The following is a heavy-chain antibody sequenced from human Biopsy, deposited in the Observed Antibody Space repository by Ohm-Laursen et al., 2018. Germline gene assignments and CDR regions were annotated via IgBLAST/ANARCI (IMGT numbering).Heavy chain of an antibody. V-gene: IGHV3-21*06. CDR2: ITGGGNYI. CDR1: GVTLSGYP. Sequence: SLRLSCAASGVTLSGYPTNWVRQAPGKGLEWVSSITGGGNYINYADSVRGRFTISRDNSKNSVYLVMSSLRAEDTAVYFCATAAYAPPYFDLWGRGTVVTVSS. J-gene: IGHJ4*02. D-gene: IGHD4-17*01. CDR3: ATAAYAPPYFDL.